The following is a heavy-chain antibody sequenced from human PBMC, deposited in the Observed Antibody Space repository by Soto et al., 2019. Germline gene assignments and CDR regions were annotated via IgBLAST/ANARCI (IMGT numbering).Heavy chain of an antibody. V-gene: IGHV1-69*13. CDR2: IIPIFGTA. Sequence: SVKVACKASGGTFSSYAISWVRQDTRQGLEWMGGIIPIFGTANYAQKFQGRVTITADESTSTAYMELSSLRSEDTAVYYCARGREYYDFWSGYKAYYYYGMDVWGQGTTVTVSS. CDR1: GGTFSSYA. CDR3: ARGREYYDFWSGYKAYYYYGMDV. D-gene: IGHD3-3*01. J-gene: IGHJ6*02.